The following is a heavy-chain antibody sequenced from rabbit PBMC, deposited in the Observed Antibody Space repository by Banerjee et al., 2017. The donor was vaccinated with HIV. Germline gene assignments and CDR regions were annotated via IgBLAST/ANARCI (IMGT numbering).Heavy chain of an antibody. V-gene: IGHV1S40*01. CDR1: GFSFSSGVY. Sequence: QSLEESGGDLVKPGASLTLTCTASGFSFSSGVYMCWVRQAPGKGPEWIACIYAGSSGTTYYASWAKGRFTITKTSSTTVTLQMTSLTAADTATYFCARNSYADYGGINYFNLWGPGTLVTVS. D-gene: IGHD2-1*01. J-gene: IGHJ4*01. CDR2: IYAGSSGTT. CDR3: ARNSYADYGGINYFNL.